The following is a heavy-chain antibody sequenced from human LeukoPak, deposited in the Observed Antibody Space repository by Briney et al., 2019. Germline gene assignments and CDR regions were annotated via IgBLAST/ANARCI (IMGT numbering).Heavy chain of an antibody. D-gene: IGHD3-9*01. Sequence: ASVKVSCKASGYTFTSYGISWVRQAPGQGLEWMGWISAYNGNTNYAQKLQGRVTMTTDTSTSPAYMELRSLRSDDTAVYYCARRQLRYFDWLPGNSFDPWGQGTLVTVSS. V-gene: IGHV1-18*01. CDR2: ISAYNGNT. J-gene: IGHJ5*02. CDR1: GYTFTSYG. CDR3: ARRQLRYFDWLPGNSFDP.